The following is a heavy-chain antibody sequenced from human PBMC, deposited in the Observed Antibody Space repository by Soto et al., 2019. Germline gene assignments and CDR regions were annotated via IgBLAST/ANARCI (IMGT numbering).Heavy chain of an antibody. CDR1: GFTFSSYW. CDR2: IKQDGSEK. J-gene: IGHJ5*02. Sequence: EVQLVESGGGLVQPGGSLRLSCAPSGFTFSSYWMSWVRQAPGKGLEWVANIKQDGSEKYYVDSVKGRFTISRDNAKNSLYLQMNSLRAEDTAVYYCARTDTYYYDSSGYYWGWFDPWGQGTLVTVSS. V-gene: IGHV3-7*03. CDR3: ARTDTYYYDSSGYYWGWFDP. D-gene: IGHD3-22*01.